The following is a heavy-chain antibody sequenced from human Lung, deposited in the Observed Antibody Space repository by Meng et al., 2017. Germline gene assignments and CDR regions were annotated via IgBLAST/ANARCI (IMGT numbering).Heavy chain of an antibody. Sequence: LQQSRHVSGKPPQNPSLTGTISGDSVSSNRAAWSWIRQSPSRGLEWLGRTYHRSKWYSDYATSVRSRITINADTSKNQFSLQLNSLTPEDTAVYYCTGVGHKNWFDSWGQGTLVTVSS. J-gene: IGHJ5*01. V-gene: IGHV6-1*01. CDR2: TYHRSKWYS. CDR1: GDSVSSNRAA. CDR3: TGVGHKNWFDS. D-gene: IGHD2-21*01.